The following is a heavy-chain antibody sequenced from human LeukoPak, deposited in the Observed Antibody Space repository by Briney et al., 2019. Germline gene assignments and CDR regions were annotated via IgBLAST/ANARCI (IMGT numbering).Heavy chain of an antibody. CDR3: ARELNGAFDP. D-gene: IGHD1-1*01. CDR1: GFTLITYW. J-gene: IGHJ5*02. Sequence: GGSLRLSCAASGFTLITYWMTWVRQAPGEGLEWVANINQDGSEKYYVGSVKGRFTISRDNARNSLYLQMNSLRAEDTAVYYCARELNGAFDPWGQGTLVTVSS. CDR2: INQDGSEK. V-gene: IGHV3-7*01.